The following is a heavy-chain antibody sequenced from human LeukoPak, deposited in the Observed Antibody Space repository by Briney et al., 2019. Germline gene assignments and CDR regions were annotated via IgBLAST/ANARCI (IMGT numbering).Heavy chain of an antibody. CDR3: ARRPMTTVTAFDY. CDR2: INHSGST. D-gene: IGHD4-17*01. Sequence: SETLSLTCAVYGGSFSGYYWSWIRQPPGKGLEWIGEINHSGSTNYNPSLKGRVTISVDTSKNQFSLKLGSVTAADTAVYYCARRPMTTVTAFDYWGQGTLVTVSS. V-gene: IGHV4-34*01. J-gene: IGHJ4*02. CDR1: GGSFSGYY.